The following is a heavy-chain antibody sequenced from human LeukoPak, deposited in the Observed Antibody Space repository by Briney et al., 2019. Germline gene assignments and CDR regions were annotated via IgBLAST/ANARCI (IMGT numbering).Heavy chain of an antibody. Sequence: GASVKVSCKASGYTLTELSMHWVRQAPGKGLEWMGGFDPEDGETIYAQKFQGRVTMTEDTSTDTAYMELSSLRSEDTAVYYCATVPLRFLEWLLSLWGQGTLVTVSS. D-gene: IGHD3-3*01. V-gene: IGHV1-24*01. J-gene: IGHJ4*02. CDR3: ATVPLRFLEWLLSL. CDR2: FDPEDGET. CDR1: GYTLTELS.